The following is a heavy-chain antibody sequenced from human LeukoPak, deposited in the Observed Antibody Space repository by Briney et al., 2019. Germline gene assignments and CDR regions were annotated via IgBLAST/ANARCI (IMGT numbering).Heavy chain of an antibody. CDR2: IYYTGST. D-gene: IGHD4-17*01. J-gene: IGHJ4*02. Sequence: SETLSLTXTVSGGSISSSTYYWGWIRQPPGKGLEWIGSIYYTGSTYYNPSLKSRVSISVDTSKNQFSLDLSSVTAADSSVYYCATGDYGDYSGLLWGQGTLVTVSS. V-gene: IGHV4-39*01. CDR1: GGSISSSTYY. CDR3: ATGDYGDYSGLL.